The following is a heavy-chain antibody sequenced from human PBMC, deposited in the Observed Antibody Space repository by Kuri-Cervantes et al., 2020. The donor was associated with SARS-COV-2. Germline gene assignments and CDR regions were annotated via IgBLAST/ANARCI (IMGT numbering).Heavy chain of an antibody. CDR3: ARHAPSILRFLQWTQPAHNFDY. V-gene: IGHV4-4*07. J-gene: IGHJ4*02. Sequence: SETLSLTCTVSGGSISSYYWSWIRQPAGKGLEWIGRIYTSGSTNYNPPLKSRVTISLDTSKSQLSLNLNSVTAADTAVFYCARHAPSILRFLQWTQPAHNFDYWGQGTLVTVSS. CDR1: GGSISSYY. CDR2: IYTSGST. D-gene: IGHD3-3*01.